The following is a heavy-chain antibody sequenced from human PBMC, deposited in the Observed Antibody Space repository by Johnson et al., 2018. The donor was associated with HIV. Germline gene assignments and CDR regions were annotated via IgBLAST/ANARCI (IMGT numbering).Heavy chain of an antibody. CDR2: LRFDGSNE. CDR1: GFTFPDFG. V-gene: IGHV3-30*02. Sequence: VQLVESGGGVVQPGGSLRLSCAASGFTFPDFGMHWVRQSPGRGLEWVAFLRFDGSNEYYADSVKGRFTISRDNSKNTLYIQMNSLTSDDTAVYYCAKDRDTGWQNDAFDMWGLGTMVTVSS. CDR3: AKDRDTGWQNDAFDM. D-gene: IGHD1-1*01. J-gene: IGHJ3*02.